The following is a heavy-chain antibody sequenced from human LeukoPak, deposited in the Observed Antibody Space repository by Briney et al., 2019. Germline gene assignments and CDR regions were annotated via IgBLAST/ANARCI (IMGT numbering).Heavy chain of an antibody. Sequence: SETLSLTCAVYGGSFSGYYWSWIRQPPGKGLEWIGYIYYSGSTYYNPSLKSRVTISVDTSKNQFSLKLSSVTAADTAVYYCARVDYYDSSGCFDYWGQGTLVTVSS. J-gene: IGHJ4*02. CDR1: GGSFSGYY. CDR3: ARVDYYDSSGCFDY. D-gene: IGHD3-22*01. V-gene: IGHV4-30-4*08. CDR2: IYYSGST.